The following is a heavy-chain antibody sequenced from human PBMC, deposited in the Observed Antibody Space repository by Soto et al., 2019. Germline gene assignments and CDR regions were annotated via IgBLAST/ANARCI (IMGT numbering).Heavy chain of an antibody. CDR1: GGTFSTSS. D-gene: IGHD4-17*01. V-gene: IGHV1-69*14. CDR2: ILPVFGTA. J-gene: IGHJ3*02. CDR3: ARGHEYGGNSDAFDI. Sequence: QVHLVQSGAEVKKPGSSVKVSCKASGGTFSTSSINWLRQAPGQRPEWMGNILPVFGTADYAQKFRDRVTIPADKSTNPAYMELRSLFSEDAAVYYCARGHEYGGNSDAFDIWGQGTVVTVSS.